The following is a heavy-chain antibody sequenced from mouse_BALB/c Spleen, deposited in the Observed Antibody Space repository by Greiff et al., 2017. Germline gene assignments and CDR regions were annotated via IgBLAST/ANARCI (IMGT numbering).Heavy chain of an antibody. CDR3: TRGGLLRGAMDY. Sequence: KQPGSELVRPGASVKLSCKASGYTFTSYWMHWVKQRHGQGLEWIGNIYPGSGSTNYDEKFKSKGTLTVDTSSSTAYMHLSSLTSEDSAVYYCTRGGLLRGAMDYWGQGTSVTVSS. J-gene: IGHJ4*01. D-gene: IGHD2-3*01. CDR2: IYPGSGST. V-gene: IGHV1S22*01. CDR1: GYTFTSYW.